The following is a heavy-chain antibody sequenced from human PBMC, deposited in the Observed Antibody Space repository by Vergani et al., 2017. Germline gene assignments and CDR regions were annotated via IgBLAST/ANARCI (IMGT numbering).Heavy chain of an antibody. D-gene: IGHD3-22*01. CDR2: IIPILGIA. Sequence: QVQLVQSGAEVKKPGSSVKVSCKASGGTFSSYTISWVRQAPGQGLEWMGRIIPILGIANYAQKFQGRVTITAEKSTSTTYMELSSLRSEDTAVYCCATRGSSSGYSNFDDWGQGTLVTVSS. CDR1: GGTFSSYT. V-gene: IGHV1-69*02. CDR3: ATRGSSSGYSNFDD. J-gene: IGHJ4*02.